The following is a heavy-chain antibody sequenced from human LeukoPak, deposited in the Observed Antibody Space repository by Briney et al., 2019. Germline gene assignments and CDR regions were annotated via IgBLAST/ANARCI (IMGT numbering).Heavy chain of an antibody. D-gene: IGHD2-2*01. Sequence: GGSLRLSCAASGFTFSSYAMSWVRQAPGKGLEWVSAISGSGGSTYYADSVKGRFTISRDNSKNTLCLQMNSLRAEDTAVYYCAKDGYQLLSSYFDYWGQGTLVTVSS. J-gene: IGHJ4*02. CDR2: ISGSGGST. CDR1: GFTFSSYA. V-gene: IGHV3-23*01. CDR3: AKDGYQLLSSYFDY.